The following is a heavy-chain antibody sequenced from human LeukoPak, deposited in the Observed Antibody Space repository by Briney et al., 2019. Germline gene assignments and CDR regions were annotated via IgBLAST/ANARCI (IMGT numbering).Heavy chain of an antibody. CDR1: GYTFTGYY. J-gene: IGHJ6*04. CDR2: INPNSGGT. V-gene: IGHV1-2*04. D-gene: IGHD3-9*01. CDR3: ARERSPRYWYYDILTGSSPGYIPNSYGMDV. Sequence: APVKVSCEASGYTFTGYYMHRVRQAPGQGLEWMGWINPNSGGTNYAQKFQGWVTMTRDTSISTAYMELSRLRSDDTAVYYCARERSPRYWYYDILTGSSPGYIPNSYGMDVWGKGTTVTVSS.